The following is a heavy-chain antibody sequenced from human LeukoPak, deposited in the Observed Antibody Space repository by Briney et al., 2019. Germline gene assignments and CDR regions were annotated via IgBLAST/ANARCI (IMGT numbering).Heavy chain of an antibody. J-gene: IGHJ4*02. Sequence: GGSLRLSCAASGFTFSSHWMHWVRQAPGKGLEWVSGISGSGDNTYYADSVKGRFTISRDNSKNTPYVQANSLGTEDTAAYYCAKGSYYDSSGSFYFDYWGQGTLVTVSS. CDR2: ISGSGDNT. CDR3: AKGSYYDSSGSFYFDY. V-gene: IGHV3-23*01. D-gene: IGHD3-22*01. CDR1: GFTFSSHW.